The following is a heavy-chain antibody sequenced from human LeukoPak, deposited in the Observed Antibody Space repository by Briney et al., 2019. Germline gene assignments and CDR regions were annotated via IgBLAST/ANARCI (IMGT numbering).Heavy chain of an antibody. CDR3: RGSYGSIFGDY. D-gene: IGHD5-18*01. Sequence: PGGSLRLSCAASGFTFSSYGMHWVRQAPGKGLEWVAVISYDGSNKYYADSVKGRFTISRDNSKNTLYLQMNSLKTEDTAVYYCRGSYGSIFGDYWGQGTLVTVSS. J-gene: IGHJ4*02. CDR2: ISYDGSNK. CDR1: GFTFSSYG. V-gene: IGHV3-30*03.